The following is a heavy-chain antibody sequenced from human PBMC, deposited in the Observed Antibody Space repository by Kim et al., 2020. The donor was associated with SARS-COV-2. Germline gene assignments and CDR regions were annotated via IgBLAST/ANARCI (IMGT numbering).Heavy chain of an antibody. CDR2: NK. CDR3: ARGDPYSALDV. Sequence: NKKFAHAGKGRFTISRDNSENTVYLQMNSLRTEDSAVYSCARGDPYSALDVWGQGTTVTVSS. V-gene: IGHV3-30*01. J-gene: IGHJ6*02. D-gene: IGHD2-21*01.